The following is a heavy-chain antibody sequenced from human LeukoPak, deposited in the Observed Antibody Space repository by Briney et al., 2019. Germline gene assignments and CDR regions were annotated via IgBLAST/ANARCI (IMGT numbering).Heavy chain of an antibody. Sequence: SETLSLTCTVSGGSIRGYYWSWIRQPPGRRLEWIAYIYNSVTTNYNPSLKSRLTISVDTSENQISLKLSSVTAADTAVYYCAKSTPGPHCSGDTCPPTLTPFDSWGQGTLVTVSS. CDR3: AKSTPGPHCSGDTCPPTLTPFDS. CDR2: IYNSVTT. V-gene: IGHV4-59*12. J-gene: IGHJ4*02. D-gene: IGHD2-15*01. CDR1: GGSIRGYY.